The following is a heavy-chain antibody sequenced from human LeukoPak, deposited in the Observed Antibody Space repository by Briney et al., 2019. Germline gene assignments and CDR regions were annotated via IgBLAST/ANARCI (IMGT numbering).Heavy chain of an antibody. CDR3: AKYAYNWNAPDGFDM. V-gene: IGHV3-30*18. D-gene: IGHD1-1*01. Sequence: GRSLRLSCRASRFSFSDYDMLWVRQAPGKGLEWVAVISYDGSRKHYGDSVKGRFTISRDNSKNTLYLQMNSLRAEDTAVYFCAKYAYNWNAPDGFDMWGQGTMVIVSS. CDR2: ISYDGSRK. J-gene: IGHJ3*02. CDR1: RFSFSDYD.